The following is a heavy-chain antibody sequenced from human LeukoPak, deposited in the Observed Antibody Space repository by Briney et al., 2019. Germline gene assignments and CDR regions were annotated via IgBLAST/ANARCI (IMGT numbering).Heavy chain of an antibody. CDR3: ARDKEPLITIFGVARGAFDI. J-gene: IGHJ3*02. D-gene: IGHD3-3*01. V-gene: IGHV4-39*07. Sequence: SETLSLTCTVSGGSISSSSYYWGWIRQPPGKGLEWIGSIYYSGSTYYNPSLKSRVTISVDTSKNQFSLKLSSVTAADTAVYYCARDKEPLITIFGVARGAFDIWGQGTMVTVSS. CDR2: IYYSGST. CDR1: GGSISSSSYY.